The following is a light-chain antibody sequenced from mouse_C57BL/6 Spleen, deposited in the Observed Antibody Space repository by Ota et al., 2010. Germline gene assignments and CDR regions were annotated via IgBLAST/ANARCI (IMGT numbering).Light chain of an antibody. CDR3: QQHYSTPPT. V-gene: IGKV8-19*01. CDR1: QSLLNSGNQKNY. Sequence: DIVMTQSPSSLSVSAGEKVTMSCKSSQSLLNSGNQKNYLAWYQQKPGQSPKLLIYWASTRESGVPDRFTGSGSGTDFTLTISSVKAEDLAVYYCQQHYSTPPTFGGGTKLEIK. J-gene: IGKJ1*01. CDR2: WAS.